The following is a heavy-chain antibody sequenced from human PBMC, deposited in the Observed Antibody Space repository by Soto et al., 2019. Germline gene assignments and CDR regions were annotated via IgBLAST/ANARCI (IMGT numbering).Heavy chain of an antibody. D-gene: IGHD6-13*01. J-gene: IGHJ4*02. CDR1: GFTFSAYA. CDR3: AKYAGSSWRSQSDY. Sequence: EVQLLESGGGLVQPGGSLRLSCAASGFTFSAYAMSWVRQAPGKGLEWVSTIYGSGVSTYYADSVKGRFTISRDSSKNTLYWQMNSRRAEDTAVYYCAKYAGSSWRSQSDYWGQGTLVTVSS. CDR2: IYGSGVST. V-gene: IGHV3-23*01.